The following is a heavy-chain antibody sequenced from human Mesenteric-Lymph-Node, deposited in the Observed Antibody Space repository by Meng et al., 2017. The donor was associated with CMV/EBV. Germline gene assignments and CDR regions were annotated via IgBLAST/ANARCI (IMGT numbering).Heavy chain of an antibody. V-gene: IGHV4-34*01. Sequence: SETLSLTCAVYGGSFSSYYWSWIRQPPGKGLEWIGEINHSGSTNYNPSLKSRVTISVDTSKNQFSLKLSSVTAADTAVYYCARDVRNWPAYGMDVWGQGTTVTVSS. CDR1: GGSFSSYY. J-gene: IGHJ6*02. CDR3: ARDVRNWPAYGMDV. D-gene: IGHD1-1*01. CDR2: INHSGST.